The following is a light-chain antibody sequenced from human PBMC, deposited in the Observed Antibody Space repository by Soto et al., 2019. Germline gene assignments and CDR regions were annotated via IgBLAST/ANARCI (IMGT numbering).Light chain of an antibody. J-gene: IGKJ1*01. V-gene: IGKV3D-20*02. CDR3: QQRSNWPRT. CDR1: QSVSSSY. Sequence: EIVLTQSPGTLSLSPGERATLFCRASQSVSSSYLAWYQQKPGQAPRLLIYGASSRATGIPARFSGSGSGTDFTLTISSLEPEDFAVYYCQQRSNWPRTFGQGTKVDI. CDR2: GAS.